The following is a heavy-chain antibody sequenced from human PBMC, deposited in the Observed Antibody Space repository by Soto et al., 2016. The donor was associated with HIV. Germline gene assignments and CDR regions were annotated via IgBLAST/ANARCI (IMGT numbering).Heavy chain of an antibody. V-gene: IGHV3-21*06. D-gene: IGHD3-9*01. CDR1: EFTFSTYT. J-gene: IGHJ6*02. CDR3: ARGSEYYEVLTGYYYYYGMDV. Sequence: EVQLVESGGGLVRPGESLRLSCEASEFTFSTYTMNWVRQSPGKGLEWVSSISSTSTDIYYAESVKGRFTISRDNAKNSLYLQMNSLRVEDTAVYYCARGSEYYEVLTGYYYYYGMDVWGQGTTVTVSS. CDR2: ISSTSTDI.